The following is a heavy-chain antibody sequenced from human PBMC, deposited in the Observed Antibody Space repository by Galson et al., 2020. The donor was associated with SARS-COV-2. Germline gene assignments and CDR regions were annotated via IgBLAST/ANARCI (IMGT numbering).Heavy chain of an antibody. Sequence: SETLSLTCSVFGGSISSYYWSWIRQPPGKGLEWIGYAHYSGSTNYNPSLKSRVTISIDTSKNQFFLRLNSVTAADTAVYFCARDHSTSSLTWFDPWGQGTLVTVSA. D-gene: IGHD6-6*01. J-gene: IGHJ5*02. CDR2: AHYSGST. CDR3: ARDHSTSSLTWFDP. CDR1: GGSISSYY. V-gene: IGHV4-59*01.